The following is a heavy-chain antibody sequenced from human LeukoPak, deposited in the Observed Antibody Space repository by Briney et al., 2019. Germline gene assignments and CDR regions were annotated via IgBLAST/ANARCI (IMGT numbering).Heavy chain of an antibody. CDR3: ARVYLSQQLVPGLDY. J-gene: IGHJ4*02. V-gene: IGHV3-20*04. D-gene: IGHD6-13*01. CDR2: INLNGSIT. CDR1: GFIFDDYG. Sequence: GGSLRLSCAASGFIFDDYGMSWVRQAPGNGLEWVSGINLNGSITGYANSVKGRFTISRDNAKKSLYLQMNSLRDEDTALYYCARVYLSQQLVPGLDYWGQGTLVTVSS.